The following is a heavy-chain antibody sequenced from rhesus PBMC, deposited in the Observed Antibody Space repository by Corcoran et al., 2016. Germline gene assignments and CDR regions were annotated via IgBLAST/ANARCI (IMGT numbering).Heavy chain of an antibody. CDR1: GFTFSFYG. V-gene: IGHV3-54*02. CDR2: ISSDGRNK. J-gene: IGHJ5-1*01. CDR3: TRFDV. Sequence: EVQLVESGGGLVQPGGSLRLSCAASGFTFSFYGIPWVRPAPGKGLEWAAVISSDGRNKYYADSVKDRFTISRDNSNNILYLQMNNLKLEDTAVYYCTRFDVWGPGVVVTVSS.